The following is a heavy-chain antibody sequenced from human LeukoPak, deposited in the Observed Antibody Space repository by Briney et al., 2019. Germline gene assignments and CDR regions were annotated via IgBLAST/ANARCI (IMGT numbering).Heavy chain of an antibody. V-gene: IGHV3-7*04. Sequence: TGGSLTLSCDASGFTFSFYWMNWVRQAPGKGLEWVANIKQDGSEKYNVDSVKGRFTISRDNAKNSLYLQMNSLRADDTAVYFCAKDLIVDNSWGQGTLVIVSS. CDR3: AKDLIVDNS. CDR2: IKQDGSEK. D-gene: IGHD5-24*01. CDR1: GFTFSFYW. J-gene: IGHJ5*02.